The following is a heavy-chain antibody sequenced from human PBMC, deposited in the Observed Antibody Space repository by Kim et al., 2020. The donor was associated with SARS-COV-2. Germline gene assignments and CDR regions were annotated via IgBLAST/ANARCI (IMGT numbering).Heavy chain of an antibody. V-gene: IGHV3-23*01. CDR3: AKHWIRTHDS. Sequence: GGSLRLSCAASGFTFSDYDMSWVRQAPGKGLEWVSAISYSGSETHYADVVKGRFTVSRDNSKSTLYLQMNRLRTEDTAIYYCAKHWIRTHDSWGQGALVTVSS. J-gene: IGHJ4*02. D-gene: IGHD1-1*01. CDR2: ISYSGSET. CDR1: GFTFSDYD.